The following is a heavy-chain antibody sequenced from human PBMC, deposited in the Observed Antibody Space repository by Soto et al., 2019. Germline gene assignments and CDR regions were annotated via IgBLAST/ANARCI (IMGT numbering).Heavy chain of an antibody. J-gene: IGHJ4*02. CDR1: GFTFSSFG. Sequence: PGGSLRLSCAASGFTFSSFGMHWVRQAPGKGLEWVAVISYDGNTKEYTESVKDRFTISRDNSKDTVYLHMNSLRAEDTAVFYCVKDLGTPPYYFDYWGQGTLGTVSA. V-gene: IGHV3-30*18. CDR2: ISYDGNTK. CDR3: VKDLGTPPYYFDY.